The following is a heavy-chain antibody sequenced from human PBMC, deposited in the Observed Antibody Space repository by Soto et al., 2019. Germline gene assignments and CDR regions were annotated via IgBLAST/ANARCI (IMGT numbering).Heavy chain of an antibody. J-gene: IGHJ4*02. CDR1: GYTLTELS. V-gene: IGHV1-24*01. Sequence: GASVKVSCKVSGYTLTELSMHWVRQAPGKGLEWMGGFDPEDGETIYAQKFQGRVTMTEDTSTDTAYMELSSLRSEDTAVYYCATVGGYSSGWSLDYWGQGTLVTVSS. CDR2: FDPEDGET. D-gene: IGHD6-19*01. CDR3: ATVGGYSSGWSLDY.